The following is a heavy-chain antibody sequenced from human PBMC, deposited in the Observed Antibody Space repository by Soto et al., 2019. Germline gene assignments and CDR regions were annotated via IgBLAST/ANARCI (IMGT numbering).Heavy chain of an antibody. CDR2: IYHSGST. CDR3: ARERGSGYDRTYYFDY. V-gene: IGHV4-30-2*01. D-gene: IGHD5-12*01. J-gene: IGHJ4*02. CDR1: GGSISSGGYS. Sequence: RSLTCAVSGGSISSGGYSWSWIRQPPGKGLEWIGYIYHSGSTYYNPSLKSRVTISVDRSKNQFSLKLSSVTAADTAVYYCARERGSGYDRTYYFDYWGQGTRDTVS.